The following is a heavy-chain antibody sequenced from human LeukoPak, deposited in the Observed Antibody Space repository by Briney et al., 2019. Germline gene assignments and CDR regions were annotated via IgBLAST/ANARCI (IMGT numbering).Heavy chain of an antibody. CDR3: AREGYDYDILTGSYYYMDV. V-gene: IGHV4-61*02. Sequence: SETLSFTCTVSGHSISSSSYYWRWVRRPGGKGLEWIGRIHTSRRTNYNPYLKSRVTISVDTSKNQFSLKLSSVTAADTAVYYCAREGYDYDILTGSYYYMDVWGKGTTVTISS. CDR1: GHSISSSSYY. CDR2: IHTSRRT. J-gene: IGHJ6*03. D-gene: IGHD3-9*01.